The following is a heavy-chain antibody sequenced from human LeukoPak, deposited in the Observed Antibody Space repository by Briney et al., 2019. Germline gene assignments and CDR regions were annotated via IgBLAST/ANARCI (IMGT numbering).Heavy chain of an antibody. D-gene: IGHD3-22*01. V-gene: IGHV1-2*02. CDR2: INPNSGGT. CDR3: ARSYSYDSSGYYGAK. J-gene: IGHJ4*02. CDR1: GYTFTGQY. Sequence: ASVKVSCKASGYTFTGQYIHWVRQAPGQGPEWMGWINPNSGGTNYAQKFQGRVTMTRDTSISTAYMEVSSLRSDDTAMYYCARSYSYDSSGYYGAKWGQGTLVTVSS.